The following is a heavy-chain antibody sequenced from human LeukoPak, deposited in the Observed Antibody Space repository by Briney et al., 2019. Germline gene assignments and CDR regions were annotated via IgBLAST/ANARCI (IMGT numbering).Heavy chain of an antibody. CDR1: GYTFTGYY. D-gene: IGHD2-2*01. Sequence: ASVKVSCKASGYTFTGYYMHWVRQATGQGLEWMGWINPNSGGTNYAQKFQGRVTMTRDTSISTAYMELSRLRSDDTAVYYCARALAVVVPAALGYWGQGTLVTVSS. J-gene: IGHJ4*02. V-gene: IGHV1-2*02. CDR2: INPNSGGT. CDR3: ARALAVVVPAALGY.